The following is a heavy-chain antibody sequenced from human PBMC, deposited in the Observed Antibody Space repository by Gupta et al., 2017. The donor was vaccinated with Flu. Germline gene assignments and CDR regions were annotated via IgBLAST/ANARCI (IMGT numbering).Heavy chain of an antibody. CDR1: GFTFSSYG. CDR3: AKDGKWTDSCPYYCYYMDV. V-gene: IGHV3-30*18. J-gene: IGHJ6*03. CDR2: IASDGSHK. Sequence: QMPLVESGGGVVQFGTSLRLSCAASGFTFSSYGMHWVRQAPGKGLEWVADIASDGSHKDDADSVRGRFTISRDNAKNTLSLEMDSLRVEDTAEYYCAKDGKWTDSCPYYCYYMDVWGKGTMVTVS. D-gene: IGHD2-2*01.